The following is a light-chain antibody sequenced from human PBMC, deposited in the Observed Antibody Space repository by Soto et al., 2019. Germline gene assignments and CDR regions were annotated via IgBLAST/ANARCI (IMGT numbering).Light chain of an antibody. CDR2: GAY. J-gene: IGKJ4*01. V-gene: IGKV1-12*01. CDR3: QQTNTFFPLT. Sequence: DIQMTQSPSSVSASVGDRVTITCRASQGISNWLAWYQQQPGRAPKLLIYGAYTLQTGVPSRFSGGGSGTHFTLIISSLQAEDFATYYCQQTNTFFPLTFGGGTRVEIK. CDR1: QGISNW.